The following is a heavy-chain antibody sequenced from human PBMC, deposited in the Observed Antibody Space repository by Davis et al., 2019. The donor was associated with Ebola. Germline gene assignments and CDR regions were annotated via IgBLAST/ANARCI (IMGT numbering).Heavy chain of an antibody. Sequence: GESLKISCTDSVITFSSYAMTWVRQAPGKGLEWVSAISGSGGTTYSAGSVKGRFTVSRDNSKKTMYLQMNSLRAEDTAVYYCARSGLSFGVVKYHYGMDVWGKGTTVTVSS. V-gene: IGHV3-23*01. CDR3: ARSGLSFGVVKYHYGMDV. D-gene: IGHD3-3*01. CDR2: ISGSGGTT. CDR1: VITFSSYA. J-gene: IGHJ6*04.